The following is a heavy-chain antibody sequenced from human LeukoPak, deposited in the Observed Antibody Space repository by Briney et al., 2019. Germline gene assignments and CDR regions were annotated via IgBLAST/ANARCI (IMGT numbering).Heavy chain of an antibody. V-gene: IGHV4-34*01. J-gene: IGHJ6*03. CDR1: GGSFSGYY. CDR2: INHSGST. Sequence: SETLSLTCAVYGGSFSGYYWSWLRQPPGKGLEWIGEINHSGSTNYNPSLKSRVTISVDTSKNQFSLKLSSVTAADTAVYYCARDIFWPYYYMDVWGKGTTVTVSS. CDR3: ARDIFWPYYYMDV. D-gene: IGHD3-3*01.